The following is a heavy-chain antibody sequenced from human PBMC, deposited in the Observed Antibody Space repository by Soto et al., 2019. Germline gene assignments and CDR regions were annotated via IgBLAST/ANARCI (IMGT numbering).Heavy chain of an antibody. CDR2: IYSGGST. Sequence: VGSLSLSCAASAFTVSSNDMSWVRQAPGKGLEWVSVIYSGGSTYYADSVKGRFTISRDNSKNTLYLQMNSLRAEDTAVYYCARNYYDSSGPGGVDAFDIWGQGTMVSVSS. D-gene: IGHD3-22*01. CDR1: AFTVSSND. V-gene: IGHV3-53*01. CDR3: ARNYYDSSGPGGVDAFDI. J-gene: IGHJ3*02.